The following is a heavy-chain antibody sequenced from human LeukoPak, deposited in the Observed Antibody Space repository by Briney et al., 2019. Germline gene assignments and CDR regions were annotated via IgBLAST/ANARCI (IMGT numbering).Heavy chain of an antibody. CDR3: ARPRGPGDSWAFDI. CDR1: GVTFSTHW. D-gene: IGHD4-17*01. J-gene: IGHJ3*02. V-gene: IGHV3-74*01. Sequence: HSGGSQRLSCAASGVTFSTHWMQWVRQGPGKGLVWVSRINTDGSDTSYADSVKGRFTISRDNAKNTLYLQMNNLRAEDTAVYYCARPRGPGDSWAFDIWGQGTMAIVSS. CDR2: INTDGSDT.